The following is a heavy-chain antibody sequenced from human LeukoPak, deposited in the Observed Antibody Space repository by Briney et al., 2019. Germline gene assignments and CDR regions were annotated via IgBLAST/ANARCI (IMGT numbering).Heavy chain of an antibody. CDR2: IYHSGST. D-gene: IGHD6-19*01. J-gene: IGHJ3*02. CDR3: ARVGIAVAGTSLGAFDI. V-gene: IGHV4-4*02. Sequence: SGTLSLTCAVSGGSISSSNWWSWVRQPPGKGLEWIGEIYHSGSTKYNPSLKSRVTISVDKSKNQFSLKLSSVTAADTAVYYCARVGIAVAGTSLGAFDIWGQGTMVTVSS. CDR1: GGSISSSNW.